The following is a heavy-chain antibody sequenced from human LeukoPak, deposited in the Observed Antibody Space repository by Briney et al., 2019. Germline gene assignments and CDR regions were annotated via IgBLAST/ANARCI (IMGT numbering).Heavy chain of an antibody. CDR1: GYTFTGYY. V-gene: IGHV1-2*02. J-gene: IGHJ6*02. Sequence: ASVKVSCKASGYTFTGYYVHWVRQAPGQGLEWMGWINPNTGGTNYAQKFQGRVTMTRDTSISTAYMELRGLKSDDSAVYYCARDRVIVVSPYDMDVWGQGTTVTVSS. CDR2: INPNTGGT. CDR3: ARDRVIVVSPYDMDV. D-gene: IGHD2-21*01.